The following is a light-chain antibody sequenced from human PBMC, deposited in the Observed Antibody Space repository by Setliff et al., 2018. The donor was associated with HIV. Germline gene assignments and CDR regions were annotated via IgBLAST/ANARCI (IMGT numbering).Light chain of an antibody. CDR2: DVT. J-gene: IGLJ1*01. CDR3: WSYAGSSWV. V-gene: IGLV2-11*01. Sequence: LTQPRSVSGSPGQSVAISCTGTSSDVGAYNYVSWYQQHPGKAPKLMIYDVTNRPSGVPDRFSGSKSGNTASLTISGLQADDEADYYCWSYAGSSWVFGTGTKV. CDR1: SSDVGAYNY.